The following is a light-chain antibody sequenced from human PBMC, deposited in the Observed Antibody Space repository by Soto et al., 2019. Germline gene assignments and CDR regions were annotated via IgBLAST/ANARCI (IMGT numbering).Light chain of an antibody. CDR3: QHRSNWPGT. J-gene: IGKJ1*01. CDR1: QSVFNY. CDR2: DAS. Sequence: EVVLTQSPATLSVSPGERVTLSCRASQSVFNYLAWYQQKPGQAPWLLIYDASDRATGIPDRFTGSESGTDFTLTISSLEAEDFSVYCCQHRSNWPGTFGQGTKVDMK. V-gene: IGKV3-11*01.